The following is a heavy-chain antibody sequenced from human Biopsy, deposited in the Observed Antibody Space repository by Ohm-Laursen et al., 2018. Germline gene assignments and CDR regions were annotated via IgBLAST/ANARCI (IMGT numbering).Heavy chain of an antibody. D-gene: IGHD6-19*01. CDR3: ARGGIAVAGTNFDY. Sequence: SLRLSCAASGFTVSSNYMSWVRQAPGKGLEWVSVIYSGGSIYYADSVKGRFTISRDNSKNTLYLQMNSLRAEDTAVYYCARGGIAVAGTNFDYWGQGTLVTVSS. V-gene: IGHV3-66*01. CDR2: IYSGGSI. CDR1: GFTVSSNY. J-gene: IGHJ4*02.